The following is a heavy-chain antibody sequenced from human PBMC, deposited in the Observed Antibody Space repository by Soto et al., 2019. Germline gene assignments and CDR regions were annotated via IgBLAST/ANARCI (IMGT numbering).Heavy chain of an antibody. CDR3: ARNEVVPAAMGFDY. Sequence: ASVKVSCKASDYTFTGYYMHWVRQAPGQWLEWMGLINPNSGGTNYAQKFQGWVTMTRDTSISTAYMERNRLRSDDTAVYYCARNEVVPAAMGFDYWGQGTLVTVSS. J-gene: IGHJ4*02. CDR2: INPNSGGT. CDR1: DYTFTGYY. D-gene: IGHD2-2*01. V-gene: IGHV1-2*04.